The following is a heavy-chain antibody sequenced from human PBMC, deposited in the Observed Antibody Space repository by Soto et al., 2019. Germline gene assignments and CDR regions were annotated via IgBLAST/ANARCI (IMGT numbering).Heavy chain of an antibody. CDR2: ISAGNGNT. J-gene: IGHJ4*02. CDR1: GYTFTSYA. Sequence: QVQLVQSGAEVKKPGASVKVSCKASGYTFTSYAVHWVRQAPGQRLEWMGWISAGNGNTKYSQKFQDRVTITRDTSARTAYMELSSPSSEDTAVYCCARDLGGWPDYWGQGTLVTVSS. V-gene: IGHV1-3*01. D-gene: IGHD6-19*01. CDR3: ARDLGGWPDY.